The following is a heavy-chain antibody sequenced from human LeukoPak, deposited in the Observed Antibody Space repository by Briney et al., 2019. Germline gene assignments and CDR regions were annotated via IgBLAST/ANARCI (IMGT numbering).Heavy chain of an antibody. Sequence: GGSLRLSCAASGFTFSSYSMNWVRQAPGKGLEWVSSISSSSSYIYYADSVKGRFTISRDNAKNSLYLQMNSLRAEDTAVYYCARPLPGPQADIVATDNAYDYWGQGTVVTVSS. J-gene: IGHJ4*02. CDR2: ISSSSSYI. D-gene: IGHD5-12*01. CDR3: ARPLPGPQADIVATDNAYDY. V-gene: IGHV3-21*01. CDR1: GFTFSSYS.